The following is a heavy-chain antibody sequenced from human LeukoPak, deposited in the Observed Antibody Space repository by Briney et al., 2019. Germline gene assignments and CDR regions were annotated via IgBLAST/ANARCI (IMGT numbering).Heavy chain of an antibody. J-gene: IGHJ4*02. CDR1: GFTFENFW. CDR2: ISTDGGKT. CDR3: ARDRDKLGIDY. D-gene: IGHD1-26*01. V-gene: IGHV3-74*01. Sequence: GGSLRLSCAASGFTFENFWLHWLRHVPGKGLVWVSRISTDGGKTDYVDSVKGRFTISRDNAKNSLYLQMNSLRAEDTAVYYCARDRDKLGIDYWGQGTLVTVSS.